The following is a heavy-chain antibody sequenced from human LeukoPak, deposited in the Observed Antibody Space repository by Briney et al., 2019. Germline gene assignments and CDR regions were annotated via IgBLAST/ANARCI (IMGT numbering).Heavy chain of an antibody. CDR1: GFTFSSYA. CDR2: ISYDGSNK. D-gene: IGHD3-3*01. CDR3: ARERFLEWLPRLRYYGMDV. Sequence: GRSLRLSCAASGFTFSSYAMHWVRQAPGKGLEWVAVISYDGSNKYYADSVKGRFTISRDNSKNTLCLQMNSLRAEDTAVYYCARERFLEWLPRLRYYGMDVWGQGTTVTVSS. V-gene: IGHV3-30-3*01. J-gene: IGHJ6*02.